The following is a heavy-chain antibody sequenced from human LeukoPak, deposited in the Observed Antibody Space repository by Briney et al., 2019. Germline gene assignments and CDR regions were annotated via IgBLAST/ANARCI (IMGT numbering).Heavy chain of an antibody. CDR1: GYSFTSYW. CDR3: ARSATMIARDDFDY. D-gene: IGHD3-22*01. CDR2: IYPGDSDT. Sequence: GESLKISCKGSGYSFTSYWSGWVRQMPGKGLEWMGIIYPGDSDTRYSPSFQGQATISADKSISTAYLQWSSLKASDTAMYYCARSATMIARDDFDYWGQGTLVTVSS. V-gene: IGHV5-51*01. J-gene: IGHJ4*02.